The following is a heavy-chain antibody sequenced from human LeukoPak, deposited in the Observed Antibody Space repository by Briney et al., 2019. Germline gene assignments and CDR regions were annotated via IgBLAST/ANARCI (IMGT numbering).Heavy chain of an antibody. J-gene: IGHJ4*02. D-gene: IGHD1-26*01. CDR1: GFTFSSYS. V-gene: IGHV3-48*01. CDR2: ISSSSSTI. CDR3: AKERGGGEGATPSVLDY. Sequence: GSLRLSFAASGFTFSSYSMNWVRQAPGKGLEWVSYISSSSSTIYYADSVKGRFTISRDNSKNTLYLQMNSLRAEDTAVYYCAKERGGGEGATPSVLDYWGQGTLVTVSS.